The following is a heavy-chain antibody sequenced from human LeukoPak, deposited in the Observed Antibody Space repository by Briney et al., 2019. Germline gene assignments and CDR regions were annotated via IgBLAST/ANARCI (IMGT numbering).Heavy chain of an antibody. J-gene: IGHJ2*01. V-gene: IGHV4-34*12. D-gene: IGHD3-22*01. CDR3: ARIVLPYYYDTTALKGYFDL. CDR2: IILNENT. Sequence: SETLSLTCAVYGGSFTGYYWSWIRQPPGKGLGWIGKIILNENTNYNPSLKSRVTMSVDTSKKQFSLNLSSVTAADTAVYYCARIVLPYYYDTTALKGYFDLWGRGTLVTVSS. CDR1: GGSFTGYY.